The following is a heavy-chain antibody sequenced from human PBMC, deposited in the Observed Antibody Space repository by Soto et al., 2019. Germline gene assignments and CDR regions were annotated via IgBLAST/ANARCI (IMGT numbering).Heavy chain of an antibody. CDR1: GFTFGRYW. J-gene: IGHJ3*02. CDR3: ASLKKYPSHGDAFDI. V-gene: IGHV3-7*01. CDR2: IKGDGSEK. Sequence: GGSLRLSCAASGFTFGRYWMSWVRQAPGKGLEWVANIKGDGSEKYYVDSVKGRFTISRDNAKNSLYLQMNSLRAEDTAVYYSASLKKYPSHGDAFDIGGQGTMVTVSS. D-gene: IGHD6-6*01.